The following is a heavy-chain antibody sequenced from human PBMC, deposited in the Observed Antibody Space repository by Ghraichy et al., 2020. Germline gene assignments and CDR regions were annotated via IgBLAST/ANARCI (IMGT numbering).Heavy chain of an antibody. Sequence: GESLNISCAASGFTFAGYAMTWVRQAPGKGLEWVSSISSGGDTYYADSVKGRFTISRDNSKNTLYLQMNSLRAEDTAVYYCAKGRNWFFDLWGRGTLVTVSS. CDR1: GFTFAGYA. CDR2: ISSGGDT. CDR3: AKGRNWFFDL. J-gene: IGHJ2*01. V-gene: IGHV3-23*01.